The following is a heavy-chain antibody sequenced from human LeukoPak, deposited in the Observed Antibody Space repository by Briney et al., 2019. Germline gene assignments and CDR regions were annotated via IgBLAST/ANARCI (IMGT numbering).Heavy chain of an antibody. CDR1: RYTFTGYY. D-gene: IGHD1-26*01. CDR3: ASRGGSPPRDFDY. J-gene: IGHJ4*02. V-gene: IGHV1-2*06. CDR2: INPNSGGT. Sequence: ASVKVSCKASRYTFTGYYMHWVRQAPGQGREWMGRINPNSGGTNYAKNFQGRVTLTRDTSISTAYMELSRLRSDDTAVYYCASRGGSPPRDFDYWGQGTLVTVSS.